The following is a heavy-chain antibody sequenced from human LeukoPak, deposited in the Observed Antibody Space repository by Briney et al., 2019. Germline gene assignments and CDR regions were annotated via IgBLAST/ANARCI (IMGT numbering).Heavy chain of an antibody. CDR2: IRYDGSNK. CDR3: AVGGGYSSSWYTPFDY. J-gene: IGHJ4*02. CDR1: GFTFSSYG. V-gene: IGHV3-30*02. D-gene: IGHD6-13*01. Sequence: QTGGSLRLSCAASGFTFSSYGMHWVRQAPGKGLEWVAFIRYDGSNKYYADSVKGRFTISRDNSKNTLYLQMNSLRAEDTAVYYCAVGGGYSSSWYTPFDYWGQGTLVTVSS.